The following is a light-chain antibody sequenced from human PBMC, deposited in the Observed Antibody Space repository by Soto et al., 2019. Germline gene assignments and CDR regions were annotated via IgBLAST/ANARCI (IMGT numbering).Light chain of an antibody. CDR3: QTWGTGISV. V-gene: IGLV4-69*01. Sequence: QSVLTQSPSASASLGASVKLTCTLSSGHSNYAIAWHQQQPEKGPRYLMKVNSDGSHRKGDGIPDRFSGSSSGAQRYLTISSLQSEDDADYYCQTWGTGISVFGTGTKLTVL. CDR2: VNSDGSH. CDR1: SGHSNYA. J-gene: IGLJ1*01.